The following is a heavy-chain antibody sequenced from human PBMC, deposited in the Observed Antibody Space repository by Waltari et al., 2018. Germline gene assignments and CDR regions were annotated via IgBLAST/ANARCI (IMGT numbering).Heavy chain of an antibody. CDR3: ARADSGSRYPALDI. J-gene: IGHJ3*02. V-gene: IGHV4-34*01. CDR2: INNSGST. CDR1: GGSFSGYY. D-gene: IGHD1-26*01. Sequence: QVQLQQWGAGLLKPSETLSLTCAVYGGSFSGYYWSWIRQPPGKGLEWIGEINNSGSTSCNPSLKSLVTISVATSKNQFSLKLSSVTAADTAVYYCARADSGSRYPALDIWGQGTMVTVSS.